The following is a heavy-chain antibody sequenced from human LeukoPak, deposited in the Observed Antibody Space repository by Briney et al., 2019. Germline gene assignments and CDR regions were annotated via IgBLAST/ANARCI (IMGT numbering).Heavy chain of an antibody. CDR1: GGTFSSYA. CDR3: ASASVGDIGYCSSTSCYTPDY. D-gene: IGHD2-2*02. J-gene: IGHJ4*02. V-gene: IGHV1-69*05. CDR2: IIPIFGTA. Sequence: ASVTVSCKSSGGTFSSYAISWVRKAPGQGLEWMGGIIPIFGTANYAQKFQGRVTITTDESTSTAYMELSSLRSEDTAVYYCASASVGDIGYCSSTSCYTPDYWGQGTLVTVSS.